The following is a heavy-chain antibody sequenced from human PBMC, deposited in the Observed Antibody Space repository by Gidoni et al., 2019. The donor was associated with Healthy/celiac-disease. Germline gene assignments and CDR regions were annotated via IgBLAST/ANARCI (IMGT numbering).Heavy chain of an antibody. CDR1: GFTFSSYA. J-gene: IGHJ4*02. V-gene: IGHV3-23*01. D-gene: IGHD2-2*03. CDR3: AKAGYCSSTSCYFPDY. CDR2: MGGSSGST. Sequence: EVQLLESGGGLVQPGGSLRLSCAASGFTFSSYAMTWGRQAPGKGLEWVSSMGGSSGSTYYADSVKGRFTISRDNSKNTLYLQMNSLRAEDTAVYYCAKAGYCSSTSCYFPDYWGQGTLVTVSS.